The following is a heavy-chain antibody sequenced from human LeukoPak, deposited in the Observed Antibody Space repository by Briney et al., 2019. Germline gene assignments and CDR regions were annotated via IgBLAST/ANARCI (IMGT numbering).Heavy chain of an antibody. CDR2: ISSSSSYI. J-gene: IGHJ4*02. CDR3: ASQIVVVPAAIDGY. Sequence: GGSLRLSCAASGFTFSSYSFNWVRQVPGKGLEWVSSISSSSSYIYYADSVKGRFTISRDNAKNSLYLQMNSLRAEDTAVYYCASQIVVVPAAIDGYWGQGTLVTVSS. V-gene: IGHV3-21*01. D-gene: IGHD2-2*02. CDR1: GFTFSSYS.